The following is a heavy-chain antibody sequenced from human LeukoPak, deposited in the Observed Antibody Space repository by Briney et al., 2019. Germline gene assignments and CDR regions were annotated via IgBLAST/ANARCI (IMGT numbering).Heavy chain of an antibody. V-gene: IGHV3-21*01. Sequence: GGSLRLSCVASGFTFGSFAMNWVRQAPGKGLEWVSSVGISGGGTRYADSVTGRFTISRDNAKNSLYLQMNSLRAEDTAVYYCARGGYYDILTGYSPWGQGTLVTVSS. CDR2: VGISGGGT. CDR1: GFTFGSFA. CDR3: ARGGYYDILTGYSP. J-gene: IGHJ5*02. D-gene: IGHD3-9*01.